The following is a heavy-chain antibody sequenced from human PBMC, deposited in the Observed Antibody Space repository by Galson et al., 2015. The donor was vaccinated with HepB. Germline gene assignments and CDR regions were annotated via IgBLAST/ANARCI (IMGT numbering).Heavy chain of an antibody. D-gene: IGHD5-12*01. Sequence: SLRLSCAASEFILSMYWMNWVRQAPGKGLECVSVIYSGGSTYYADSVKGRFTISRDNSKNTLYLQMNGLRAEDTAVYYCWGGAYVEDYWGQGTLVTVSS. V-gene: IGHV3-53*01. CDR1: EFILSMYW. CDR3: WGGAYVEDY. J-gene: IGHJ4*02. CDR2: IYSGGST.